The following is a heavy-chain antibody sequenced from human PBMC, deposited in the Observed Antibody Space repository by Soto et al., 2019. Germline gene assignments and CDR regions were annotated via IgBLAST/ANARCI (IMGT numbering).Heavy chain of an antibody. CDR2: ISWNSDSI. CDR3: GRGSPPAIHDH. D-gene: IGHD2-2*01. Sequence: PGGSLRLSCEASGFTFDDYGMHWVRQPPGKGLEWVASISWNSDSITYAASVKGRFKISRDNAERSLYLQMSSLRPDDSALYYCGRGSPPAIHDHWGQGTLVTVSS. J-gene: IGHJ5*02. CDR1: GFTFDDYG. V-gene: IGHV3-9*01.